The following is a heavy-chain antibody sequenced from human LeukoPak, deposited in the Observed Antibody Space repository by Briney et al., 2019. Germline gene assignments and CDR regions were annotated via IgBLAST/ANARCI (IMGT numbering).Heavy chain of an antibody. Sequence: SVKVSCKASGGTFSSYAISWFRQAPGQGLEWMGGIIPIFGTANYAQKFQCRVTITTDESTSTAYMELSSLRSEDTAVYYCARDRGSGGFGYYFCYWGQGALVTV. CDR1: GGTFSSYA. CDR2: IIPIFGTA. D-gene: IGHD6-25*01. CDR3: ARDRGSGGFGYYFCY. J-gene: IGHJ4*02. V-gene: IGHV1-69*05.